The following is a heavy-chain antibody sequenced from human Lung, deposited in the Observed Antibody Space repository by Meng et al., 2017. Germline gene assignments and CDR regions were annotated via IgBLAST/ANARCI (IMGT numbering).Heavy chain of an antibody. CDR3: ARGPTTMAHDFDY. D-gene: IGHD4-11*01. Sequence: VQLQPLAAGLLKPSATLSPTCVVAGGSFSDYYWSWIRQPPGKGLEWIGEINHSGSTNYNPSLESRATISVDTSQNNLSLKLSSVTAADSAVYYCARGPTTMAHDFDYWGQGTLVTVSS. CDR1: GGSFSDYY. CDR2: INHSGST. J-gene: IGHJ4*02. V-gene: IGHV4-34*01.